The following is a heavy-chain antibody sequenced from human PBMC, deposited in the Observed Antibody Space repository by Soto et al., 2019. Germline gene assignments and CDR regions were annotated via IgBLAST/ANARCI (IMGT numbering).Heavy chain of an antibody. CDR3: ERGWWELSPCYYNYMDV. Sequence: SETLSLTCTVSGGSISSYYWSWIRQPPGKGLEWVGYIYYSGSTNYNPSLKSRVTISVDTSKNQFSVQLSTVTAADTAEYYCERGWWELSPCYYNYMDVWGKGTTVTVSS. CDR1: GGSISSYY. V-gene: IGHV4-59*01. J-gene: IGHJ6*03. CDR2: IYYSGST. D-gene: IGHD1-26*01.